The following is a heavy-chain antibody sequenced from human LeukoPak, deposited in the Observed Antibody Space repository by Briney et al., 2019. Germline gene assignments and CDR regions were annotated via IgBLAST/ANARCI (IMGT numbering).Heavy chain of an antibody. J-gene: IGHJ3*02. Sequence: GGSLRLSCAASGFTFSSYAMHWVRQAPGKGLEWVAVISYDGSNKYYADSVKGRFTISRDNSKNTLYLQMSSLRAEDTAVYYCASPSLLWELLNAFDIWGQGTMVTVSS. V-gene: IGHV3-30-3*01. CDR1: GFTFSSYA. CDR2: ISYDGSNK. CDR3: ASPSLLWELLNAFDI. D-gene: IGHD1-26*01.